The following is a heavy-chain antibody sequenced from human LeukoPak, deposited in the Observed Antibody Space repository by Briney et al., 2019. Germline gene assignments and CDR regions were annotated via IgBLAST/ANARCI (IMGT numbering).Heavy chain of an antibody. CDR1: GFTFSSYE. CDR2: ISSSGSTI. V-gene: IGHV3-48*03. CDR3: ARVPGYDILTGYRDDAFDI. J-gene: IGHJ3*02. D-gene: IGHD3-9*01. Sequence: PGGSLRLSCAASGFTFSSYEMNWVRQAPGKGLEWVSYISSSGSTIYYADSVKGRFTISRDNAKNSLYLQMNGLRAEDTAVYYCARVPGYDILTGYRDDAFDIWGQGTMVTVSS.